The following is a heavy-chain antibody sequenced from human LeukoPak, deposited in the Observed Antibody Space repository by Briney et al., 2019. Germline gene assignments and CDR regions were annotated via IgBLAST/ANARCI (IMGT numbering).Heavy chain of an antibody. J-gene: IGHJ4*02. D-gene: IGHD1/OR15-1a*01. CDR1: GFTFSSYA. Sequence: GGSLRLSCAASGFTFSSYAMSWVRQAPGKGLEWVSAISGSGGSTYYADSVKGRFTISRDNAKNSLYLQIHSLRAEDTAVYYCARDLPGITGTTDYWGQGTLVTVSS. CDR3: ARDLPGITGTTDY. V-gene: IGHV3-23*01. CDR2: ISGSGGST.